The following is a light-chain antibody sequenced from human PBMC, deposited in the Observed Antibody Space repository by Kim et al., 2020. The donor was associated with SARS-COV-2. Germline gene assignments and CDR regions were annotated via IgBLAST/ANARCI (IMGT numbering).Light chain of an antibody. J-gene: IGKJ2*01. CDR3: QQYNSYPYT. V-gene: IGKV1-5*03. CDR1: QSISSW. Sequence: DIQMTQSPSTLSASVGDRVTITCRASQSISSWLAWYQQKPGKAPKLLIYKASSLESGVPSRFSGSGSGTEFTLTISSLQPDDIATYYCQQYNSYPYTFGQGTKLEI. CDR2: KAS.